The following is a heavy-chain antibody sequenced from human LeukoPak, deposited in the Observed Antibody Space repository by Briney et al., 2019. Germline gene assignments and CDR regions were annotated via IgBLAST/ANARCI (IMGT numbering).Heavy chain of an antibody. CDR2: INHSGRT. CDR3: ASGSSSWLTSYYFDY. CDR1: GGSFSAYY. V-gene: IGHV4-34*01. Sequence: SETLSLTCAVYGGSFSAYYWTWIRQPPGKGLEWIGEINHSGRTNYSPSLKSRVTISVDTSKNQFSLKLSSVTAADTAVYYCASGSSSWLTSYYFDYWGQGTLVTVSS. J-gene: IGHJ4*02. D-gene: IGHD6-13*01.